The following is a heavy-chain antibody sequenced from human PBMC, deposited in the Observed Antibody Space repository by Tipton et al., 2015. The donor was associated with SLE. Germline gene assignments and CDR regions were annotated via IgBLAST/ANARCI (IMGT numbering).Heavy chain of an antibody. D-gene: IGHD1-1*01. V-gene: IGHV3-21*01. Sequence: SLRLSCAASGFTFSTYSINWVRQAPGEGLEWVSSISSSSSYIYYADSVKGRFTISRDNAKDSLYLHMNSLRAEATAVYYCARERGYSAPKVWFDYWGQGTLVTVSS. CDR2: ISSSSSYI. CDR1: GFTFSTYS. J-gene: IGHJ4*02. CDR3: ARERGYSAPKVWFDY.